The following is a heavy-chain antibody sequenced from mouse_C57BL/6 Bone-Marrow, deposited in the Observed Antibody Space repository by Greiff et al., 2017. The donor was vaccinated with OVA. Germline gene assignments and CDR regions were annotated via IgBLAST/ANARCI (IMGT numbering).Heavy chain of an antibody. V-gene: IGHV14-2*01. D-gene: IGHD2-2*01. CDR1: GFNFTDYY. CDR2: IDPEDGET. J-gene: IGHJ2*01. CDR3: AGGVTTYDY. Sequence: EVQLQQSGAELVKPGASVKLSCTASGFNFTDYYMHWVKQRTEQGLEWIGRIDPEDGETKYAPKFKGKATITADTSSNTAYLQLSSLTSEDTAVYYCAGGVTTYDYWGQGTTLTVSS.